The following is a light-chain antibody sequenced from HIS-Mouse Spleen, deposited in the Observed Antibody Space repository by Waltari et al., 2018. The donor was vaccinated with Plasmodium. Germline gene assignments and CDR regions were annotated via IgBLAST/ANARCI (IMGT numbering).Light chain of an antibody. Sequence: QAVVTQEPSLTVSPGGTVTLPCGSSTGAVTSGHYPYWFQQKPGQAPRTLIYDTSNKHSWTPARFSGSLREGKAALTLAGAQPEDEAEYYCLLSYSGARGVFGGGTKLTVL. CDR2: DTS. CDR3: LLSYSGARGV. CDR1: TGAVTSGHY. J-gene: IGLJ3*02. V-gene: IGLV7-46*01.